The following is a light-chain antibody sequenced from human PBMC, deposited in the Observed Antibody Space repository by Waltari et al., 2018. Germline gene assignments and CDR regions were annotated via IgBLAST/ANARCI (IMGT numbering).Light chain of an antibody. V-gene: IGLV3-1*01. Sequence: SYELTQPPSVSVSPGPTASITCSGAILGNKYCSWYQQKPGQSPLLVIYQDTNRPSGIPERFSGSKSGNAATLTISGTQAMDEADYYCQALGTGAWVFGGGTKLTVL. CDR1: ILGNKY. CDR2: QDT. CDR3: QALGTGAWV. J-gene: IGLJ3*02.